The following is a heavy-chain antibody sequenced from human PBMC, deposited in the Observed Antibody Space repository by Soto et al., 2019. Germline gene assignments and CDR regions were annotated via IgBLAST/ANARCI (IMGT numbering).Heavy chain of an antibody. D-gene: IGHD6-19*01. CDR1: GYTFTSYA. Sequence: QVQLVQSGAEEKKPGASVKVSCKASGYTFTSYAMHWVRQAPGQRLEWMGWINAGNGNTKYSQKFQGRVTITRDTSASTAYMELSSLRSEDTAVYYCARAPVEQWLYGIDYWGQGTLVTVSS. CDR3: ARAPVEQWLYGIDY. CDR2: INAGNGNT. V-gene: IGHV1-3*05. J-gene: IGHJ4*02.